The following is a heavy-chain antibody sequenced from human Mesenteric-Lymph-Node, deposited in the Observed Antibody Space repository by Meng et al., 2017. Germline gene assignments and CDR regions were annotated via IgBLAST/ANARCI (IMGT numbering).Heavy chain of an antibody. V-gene: IGHV4-30-4*01. J-gene: IGHJ5*02. CDR2: IHHSGSA. CDR1: GGSMSIGNYY. CDR3: ARGQYRFDP. D-gene: IGHD2-2*01. Sequence: VQLRECGPGLVKPSQTLSLTCTVSGGSMSIGNYYWSWIRQPPGKGLEWIGYIHHSGSAYYNPSLKSRVTISVDKSKNQFSLKLSSVTAADTAVYYCARGQYRFDPWGQGTLVTVSS.